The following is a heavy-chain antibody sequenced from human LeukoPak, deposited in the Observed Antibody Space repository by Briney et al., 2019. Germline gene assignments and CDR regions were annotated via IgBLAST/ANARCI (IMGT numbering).Heavy chain of an antibody. CDR3: ARSLGTVTTALLGY. J-gene: IGHJ4*02. Sequence: GGSLRLSCAASGFTFSSYDMHWVRQATGEGLEWVSAIGAAGDTYYPGSVKGRFTISRENAKNSLSLQMNSLRAGDTAVYYCARSLGTVTTALLGYWGQGTLVTVSS. CDR2: IGAAGDT. D-gene: IGHD4-17*01. V-gene: IGHV3-13*04. CDR1: GFTFSSYD.